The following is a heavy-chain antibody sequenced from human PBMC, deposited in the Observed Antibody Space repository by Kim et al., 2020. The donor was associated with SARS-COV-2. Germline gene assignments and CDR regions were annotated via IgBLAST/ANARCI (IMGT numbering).Heavy chain of an antibody. CDR2: ISGNGQNT. Sequence: GGSLRLSCAAFGFSFITNGMTWVRQSPGKGLEWVSGISGNGQNTYYAESVRGRFTISRDNSRNTLYLYMHDLRAEDTAVYFCVKVENSDLNGDMATGAE. CDR1: GFSFITNG. V-gene: IGHV3-23*01. D-gene: IGHD2-21*02. J-gene: IGHJ1*01. CDR3: VKVENSDLNGDMATGAE.